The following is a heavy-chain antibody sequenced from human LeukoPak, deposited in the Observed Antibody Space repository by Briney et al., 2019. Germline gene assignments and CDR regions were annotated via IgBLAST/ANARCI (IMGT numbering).Heavy chain of an antibody. D-gene: IGHD1-26*01. CDR2: ISGSGYST. Sequence: GGSLRLSCAASGFTFSGYAMSWVRQAPEKGLEWVSGISGSGYSTYYADSAKGRFTISRDNSKNTLFLQMNSLRAEDTAVYYCAKGGQQLLRGANYYFDFWGQGTLVTVSS. J-gene: IGHJ4*02. CDR3: AKGGQQLLRGANYYFDF. V-gene: IGHV3-23*01. CDR1: GFTFSGYA.